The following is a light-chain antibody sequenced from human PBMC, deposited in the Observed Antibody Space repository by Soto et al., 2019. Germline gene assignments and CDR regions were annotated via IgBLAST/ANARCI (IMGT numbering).Light chain of an antibody. CDR2: ATS. J-gene: IGKJ4*01. Sequence: DIQLTQSPSFLSASVGDRVTITCRASQGISSYFAWYQQKPGKAPNLLIYATSTLQSGVPSRFSGSGSGTEFTLTISSLQPEDFATYYCQQLNSFPLTFGGGTKVEIK. CDR3: QQLNSFPLT. CDR1: QGISSY. V-gene: IGKV1-9*01.